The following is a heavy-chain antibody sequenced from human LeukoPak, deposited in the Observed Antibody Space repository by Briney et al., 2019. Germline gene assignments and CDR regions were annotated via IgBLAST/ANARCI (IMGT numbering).Heavy chain of an antibody. CDR3: ASSCSSTSCYGRDV. J-gene: IGHJ6*04. D-gene: IGHD2-2*01. CDR1: GFTFDDYG. CDR2: INWNGGST. Sequence: GGSLTLSCAASGFTFDDYGMSWVRQAPGKGLEWVSGINWNGGSTGYADSVKGRFTISRDNAKNSLYLQMNSLRAEDTALYHCASSCSSTSCYGRDVWGKGTTVTVSS. V-gene: IGHV3-20*01.